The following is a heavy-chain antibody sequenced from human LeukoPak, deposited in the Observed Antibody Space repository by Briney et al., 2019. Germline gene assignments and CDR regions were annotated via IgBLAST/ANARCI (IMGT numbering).Heavy chain of an antibody. CDR2: ISSSGSTI. CDR1: GFTFSDYY. Sequence: EGSLRLSCAASGFTFSDYYMSWIRQAPGKGLEWVSYISSSGSTIYYADSVKGRFTISRDNAKNSLYLQMNSLRAEDTAVYYCARDRIYYDSSGYARFDYWGQGTLVTVSS. CDR3: ARDRIYYDSSGYARFDY. J-gene: IGHJ4*02. V-gene: IGHV3-11*01. D-gene: IGHD3-22*01.